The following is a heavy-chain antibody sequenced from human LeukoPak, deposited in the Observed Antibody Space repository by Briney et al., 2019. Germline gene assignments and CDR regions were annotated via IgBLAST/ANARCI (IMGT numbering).Heavy chain of an antibody. CDR1: GFTFSSYS. J-gene: IGHJ1*01. D-gene: IGHD4-17*01. CDR2: ISSSSSYI. Sequence: GGSLRLSCAASGFTFSSYSMNWVRQAPGKGVVWVSSISSSSSYIYYADSVKGRFTISRDNAKNSLYLQMNSLRAEDTAVYYCGRDVYGDYGSTEYFQHWGQGTLVTVSS. CDR3: GRDVYGDYGSTEYFQH. V-gene: IGHV3-21*01.